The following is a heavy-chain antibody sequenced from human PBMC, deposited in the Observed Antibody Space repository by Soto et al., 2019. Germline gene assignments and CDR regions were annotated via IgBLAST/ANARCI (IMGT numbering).Heavy chain of an antibody. V-gene: IGHV4-59*01. Sequence: QVQLQESGPGLVKPSETLSLTCTVSGGSISSYYWSWIRQPPGKGLEWIGYIYYSGSTNYNPSLKSRVTISVDTSQNQFSLKLSAVTAADTAVYYCARDLYDSSGSHSYGMDVWGQGTTVTVSS. D-gene: IGHD3-22*01. CDR2: IYYSGST. J-gene: IGHJ6*02. CDR1: GGSISSYY. CDR3: ARDLYDSSGSHSYGMDV.